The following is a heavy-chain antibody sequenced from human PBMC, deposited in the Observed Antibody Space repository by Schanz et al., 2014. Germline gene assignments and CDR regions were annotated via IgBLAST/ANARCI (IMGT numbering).Heavy chain of an antibody. CDR1: GFTFSSYD. J-gene: IGHJ4*02. V-gene: IGHV3-48*01. D-gene: IGHD3-10*01. CDR2: ISSSSSTR. CDR3: ARIGGSVFDY. Sequence: VQLVESGGGVVQPGRSLRLSCVASGFTFSSYDVFWVRQAPGKGLEWVSYISSSSSTRYYADSVKGRFTISRDNSKNTLYLQMNSLRAEDTAVYYCARIGGSVFDYWAQGTLVTVSS.